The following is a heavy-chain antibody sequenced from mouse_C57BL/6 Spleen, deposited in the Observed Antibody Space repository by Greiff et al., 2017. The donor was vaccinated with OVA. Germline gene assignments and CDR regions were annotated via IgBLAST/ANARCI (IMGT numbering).Heavy chain of an antibody. CDR2: IRSKSNNYAT. D-gene: IGHD2-4*01. Sequence: EVKLVESGGGLVQPKGSLKLSCAASGFSFNTYAMNWVRQAPGKGLEWVARIRSKSNNYATYYADSVKDRFTISRDDSESMLYLQMNNLKTEDTAMYYCVRRESVYYDYEFAYWGQGTLVTVSA. CDR3: VRRESVYYDYEFAY. V-gene: IGHV10-1*01. CDR1: GFSFNTYA. J-gene: IGHJ3*01.